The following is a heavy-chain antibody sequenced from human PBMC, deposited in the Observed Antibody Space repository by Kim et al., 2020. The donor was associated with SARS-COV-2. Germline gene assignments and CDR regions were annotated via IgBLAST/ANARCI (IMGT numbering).Heavy chain of an antibody. D-gene: IGHD2-2*01. CDR3: AKEGAPAAKYGMDV. Sequence: ANAVKGRCSISRDKSRNALYLQMNGLGAEDTAVYYCAKEGAPAAKYGMDVWGQGTTVTVSS. J-gene: IGHJ6*02. V-gene: IGHV3-23*01.